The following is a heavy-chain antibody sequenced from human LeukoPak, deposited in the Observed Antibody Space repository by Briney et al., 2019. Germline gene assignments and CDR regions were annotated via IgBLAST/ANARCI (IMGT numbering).Heavy chain of an antibody. CDR1: GGTFSSYA. CDR3: ARDGYNDLDAFDI. CDR2: IIPILGIA. V-gene: IGHV1-69*04. D-gene: IGHD5-12*01. Sequence: ASVKVSCKASGGTFSSYAISWVRQAPGQGLEWMGRIIPILGIANYAQKFQGRVTITADKSTSTAYMELSSLRSEDTAVYYCARDGYNDLDAFDIWGQGTMVTVSS. J-gene: IGHJ3*02.